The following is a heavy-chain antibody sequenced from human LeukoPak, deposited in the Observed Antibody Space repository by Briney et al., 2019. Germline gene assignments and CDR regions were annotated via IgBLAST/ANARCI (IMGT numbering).Heavy chain of an antibody. CDR2: IWSDGSNK. CDR3: VRASGSFDY. CDR1: GFTFSSYA. V-gene: IGHV3-30*07. Sequence: GGSLRLSCAASGFTFSSYAMHWVRQATGKGVEWVAVIWSDGSNKYYADSVKGRFTISRDNSKKTLYLQMNSLRVEDTAVYYCVRASGSFDYWGQGTLVTVSS. J-gene: IGHJ4*02. D-gene: IGHD3-10*01.